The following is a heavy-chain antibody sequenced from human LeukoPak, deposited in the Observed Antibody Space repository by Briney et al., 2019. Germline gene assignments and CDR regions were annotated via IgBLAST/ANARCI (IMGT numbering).Heavy chain of an antibody. CDR2: IYPGDSDT. V-gene: IGHV5-51*01. D-gene: IGHD6-19*01. Sequence: GESLKISCKGSGYSFTSYWIGWVRQMPGKGLEWMGIIYPGDSDTRYSPSFQGQVTISADKSISTAYLQWSSLKASDTAMYYCARGVGGAVAGTGGNWFDPWGQGTLVTVSS. CDR1: GYSFTSYW. CDR3: ARGVGGAVAGTGGNWFDP. J-gene: IGHJ5*02.